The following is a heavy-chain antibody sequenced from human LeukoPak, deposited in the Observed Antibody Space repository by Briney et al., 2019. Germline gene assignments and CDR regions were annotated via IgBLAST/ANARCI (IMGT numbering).Heavy chain of an antibody. CDR1: GFTFSSYW. J-gene: IGHJ4*02. CDR3: AKDQLKWELYCHDY. V-gene: IGHV3-7*03. D-gene: IGHD1-26*01. CDR2: IKQDGSEK. Sequence: GGSLRLSCAASGFTFSSYWMSWVRQAPGKGLEWVANIKQDGSEKYYVDSVKGRFTISRDNSKNTLYLQMNSLRAEDTAVYYCAKDQLKWELYCHDYWGQGTLVTVSS.